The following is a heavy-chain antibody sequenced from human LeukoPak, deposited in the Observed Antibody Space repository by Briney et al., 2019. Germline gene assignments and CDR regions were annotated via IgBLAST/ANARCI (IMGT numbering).Heavy chain of an antibody. CDR3: ARDNWFDP. V-gene: IGHV3-30-3*01. CDR1: GFSFSSYP. J-gene: IGHJ5*02. CDR2: ISYDGSNK. Sequence: GGSLRLSCVASGFSFSSYPMNWVRQAPGKGLEWVAVISYDGSNKYYADSVKGRFTISRDNSKNTLYLQMNSLRAEDTAVYYCARDNWFDPWGQGTLVTVSS.